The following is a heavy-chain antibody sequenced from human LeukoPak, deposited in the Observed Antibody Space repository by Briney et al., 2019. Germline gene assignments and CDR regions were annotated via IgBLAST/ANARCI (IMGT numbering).Heavy chain of an antibody. CDR1: GGSISSSSYY. CDR3: ARASSGYYWDFDY. CDR2: IYYSGST. J-gene: IGHJ4*02. Sequence: PSETLSLTCTVSGGSISSSSYYWGWIRRPPGKGLEWIGSIYYSGSTYYNPSLKSRVTISVDTSKNQFSLKLSSVTAADTAVYYCARASSGYYWDFDYWGQGTLVTVSS. V-gene: IGHV4-39*01. D-gene: IGHD3-22*01.